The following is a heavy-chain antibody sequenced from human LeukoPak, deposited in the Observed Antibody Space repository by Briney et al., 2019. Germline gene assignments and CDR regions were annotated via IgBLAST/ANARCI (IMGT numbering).Heavy chain of an antibody. V-gene: IGHV4-30-4*01. CDR2: TYYSGST. J-gene: IGHJ5*02. CDR1: GVSISSGDYY. Sequence: SETLSLTCTVSGVSISSGDYYWSWIRQPPGKGLEWIGYTYYSGSTYYNPSLKSRVTISVDTSRNQFSLKLSSVTAADTAVYYCARPYYYDSRIDPWGQGTRVTVSS. CDR3: ARPYYYDSRIDP. D-gene: IGHD3-22*01.